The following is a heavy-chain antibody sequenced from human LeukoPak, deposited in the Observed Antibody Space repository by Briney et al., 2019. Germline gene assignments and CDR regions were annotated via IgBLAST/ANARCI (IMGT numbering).Heavy chain of an antibody. D-gene: IGHD5-24*01. J-gene: IGHJ3*02. CDR3: ARDGGVLDGYNSRGAEFVGAFDI. V-gene: IGHV4-39*02. CDR1: GGSISSSSYY. CDR2: IYYSGST. Sequence: KASETLSLTCTVSGGSISSSSYYWGWIRQPPGKGLEWIGSIYYSGSTYYNPSLKSRVTISVDTSKNQFSLKLSSVTAADTAVYYCARDGGVLDGYNSRGAEFVGAFDIWGQGTMVTVSP.